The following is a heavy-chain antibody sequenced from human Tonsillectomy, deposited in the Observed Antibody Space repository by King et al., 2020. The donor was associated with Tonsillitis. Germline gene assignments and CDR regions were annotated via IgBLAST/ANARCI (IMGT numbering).Heavy chain of an antibody. V-gene: IGHV4-39*01. Sequence: QLQESGPGLVKPSETLSLTCTVSGGSISSSSYYWGWIRQAPGKGLEWIGSIYYSGSTYYNPSLKSRVTISVDTSKNQFSLKLSSVTAADTAVYYCARRRMNYYGSGSYVYFDLWGRGTLVTVSS. D-gene: IGHD3-10*01. CDR1: GGSISSSSYY. CDR2: IYYSGST. J-gene: IGHJ2*01. CDR3: ARRRMNYYGSGSYVYFDL.